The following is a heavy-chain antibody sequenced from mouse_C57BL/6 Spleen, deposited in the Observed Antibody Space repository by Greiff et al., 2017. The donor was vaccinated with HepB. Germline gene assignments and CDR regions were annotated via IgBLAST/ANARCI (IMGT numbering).Heavy chain of an antibody. CDR2: INPNNGGT. D-gene: IGHD3-3*01. Sequence: EVQLQQSGPELVKPGASVKISCKASGYTFTDYYMNWVKQSHGKSLEWIGDINPNNGGTSYNQKFKGKATLTVDKSSSTAYMELRSLTSEDSAVYYCARGSGTGFDYWGQCTTLTVSS. CDR1: GYTFTDYY. CDR3: ARGSGTGFDY. J-gene: IGHJ2*01. V-gene: IGHV1-26*01.